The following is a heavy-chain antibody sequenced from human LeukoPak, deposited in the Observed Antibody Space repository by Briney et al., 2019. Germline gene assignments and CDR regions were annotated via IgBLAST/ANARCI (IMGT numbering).Heavy chain of an antibody. V-gene: IGHV4-59*01. CDR3: AGYCGGDCSDMDV. Sequence: SETLSLTCTVSGGSISSYYWSWLRQPPGKGLEWIGYIYYSGSTNYNPSLKSRVTISVDTSKNQFSLKLSSVTAADTAVYYCAGYCGGDCSDMDVWGKGTTVTISS. CDR2: IYYSGST. CDR1: GGSISSYY. J-gene: IGHJ6*03. D-gene: IGHD2-21*02.